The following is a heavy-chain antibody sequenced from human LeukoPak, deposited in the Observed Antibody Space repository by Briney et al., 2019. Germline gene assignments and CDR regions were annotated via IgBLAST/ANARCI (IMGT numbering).Heavy chain of an antibody. CDR2: ISCYNGHT. V-gene: IGHV1-18*01. CDR3: ARREGRSASPFFFDS. J-gene: IGHJ4*02. Sequence: VASVKASCKASGYSFTKYGLNWVRQAPGQGLQWMGWISCYNGHTHYAQNFQGRVTMTTDTSTNTAYMELRGLRSDDTAIYYCARREGRSASPFFFDSWGQGTLVTVSS. D-gene: IGHD6-6*01. CDR1: GYSFTKYG.